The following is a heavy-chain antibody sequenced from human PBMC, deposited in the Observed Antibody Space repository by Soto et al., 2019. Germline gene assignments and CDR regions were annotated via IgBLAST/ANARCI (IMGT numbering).Heavy chain of an antibody. CDR2: IYYSGTT. V-gene: IGHV4-59*01. D-gene: IGHD5-18*01. Sequence: QVQLQESGPGLVKPSETLSLTCSVSGGSISSYYWSWIRQPPGKGLEWIGYIYYSGTTNFNPSLKSRLTISFDTPKNQFSLRLASVTAADTAVYYWARGGISYGIFDYWGQGTLVTVSS. CDR3: ARGGISYGIFDY. CDR1: GGSISSYY. J-gene: IGHJ4*02.